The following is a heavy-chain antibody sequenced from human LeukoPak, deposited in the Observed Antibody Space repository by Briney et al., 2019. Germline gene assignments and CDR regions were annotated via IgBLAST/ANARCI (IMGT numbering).Heavy chain of an antibody. CDR1: GFTFSNYW. Sequence: GGSLRLSCAASGFTFSNYWMHWVRQAPGKGLVWVSRIKSDGSSTSYADSVKGRFTISRDNAKNTLYLQLNSLRAEDTAVYYCARSTVSDDYWGQGTLVTVSS. D-gene: IGHD4-17*01. CDR2: IKSDGSST. J-gene: IGHJ4*02. V-gene: IGHV3-74*01. CDR3: ARSTVSDDY.